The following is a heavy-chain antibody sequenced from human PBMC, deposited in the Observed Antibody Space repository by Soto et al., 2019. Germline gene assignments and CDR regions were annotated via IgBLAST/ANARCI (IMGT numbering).Heavy chain of an antibody. CDR3: ARDSVPSVASHYYYYYGMDV. CDR2: INPNSGGT. Sequence: QVQLVQSGAEVKKPGASVKVSCKASGYTFTGYYMHWVRQAPGQGLEWMGWINPNSGGTNYAQKFQGWVTMTRDTSISTAYMELSRLRSDDTAVYYCARDSVPSVASHYYYYYGMDVWGQGTTVTVSS. CDR1: GYTFTGYY. D-gene: IGHD6-19*01. V-gene: IGHV1-2*04. J-gene: IGHJ6*02.